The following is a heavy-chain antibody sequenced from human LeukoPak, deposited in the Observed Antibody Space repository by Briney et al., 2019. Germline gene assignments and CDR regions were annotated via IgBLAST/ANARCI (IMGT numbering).Heavy chain of an antibody. V-gene: IGHV1-18*01. J-gene: IGHJ6*03. CDR1: GYTFTSYG. D-gene: IGHD6-19*01. CDR3: ARGDYSSGWYGYYYYYMDV. CDR2: IRVYNGNT. Sequence: GASVKVSCKASGYTFTSYGISWVRQAPGQGLEWMGWIRVYNGNTNYAQKLQGRVTMTTDTSTSTAYMELRSRRSDDTAVYYCARGDYSSGWYGYYYYYMDVWGKGTTVTVSS.